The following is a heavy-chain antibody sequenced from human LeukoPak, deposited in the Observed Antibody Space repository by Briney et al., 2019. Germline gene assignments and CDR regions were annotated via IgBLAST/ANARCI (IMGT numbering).Heavy chain of an antibody. CDR2: IIPIFGTA. CDR1: GGTFSSYA. V-gene: IGHV1-69*06. CDR3: ASVDSGGWTGPFDY. Sequence: SVKVSCKASGGTFSSYAISWVRQAPGQGLEWMGGIIPIFGTANYAQKFQGRVTITADKSTSTAYMELSSLRSEDTAVYYCASVDSGGWTGPFDYWGQGTLVTVSS. D-gene: IGHD6-19*01. J-gene: IGHJ4*02.